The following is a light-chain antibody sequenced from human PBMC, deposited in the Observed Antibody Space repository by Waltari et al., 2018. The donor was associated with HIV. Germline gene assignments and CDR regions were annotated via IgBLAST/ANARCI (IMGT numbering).Light chain of an antibody. CDR1: SSHIGSNA. V-gene: IGLV1-44*01. Sequence: QSVLPQPPSASGTPGPRVTIPCSGSSSHIGSNAVNWYQQVPGTAPKLLIYSDNQRPSGVPDRFSGSKSGTSASLAISGLQSEDEANYYCAAWDDSLNGPLFGGGTKLTVL. J-gene: IGLJ3*02. CDR3: AAWDDSLNGPL. CDR2: SDN.